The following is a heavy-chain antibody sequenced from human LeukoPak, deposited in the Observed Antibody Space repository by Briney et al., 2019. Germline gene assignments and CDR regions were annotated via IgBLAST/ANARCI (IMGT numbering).Heavy chain of an antibody. CDR1: GASFSDYY. V-gene: IGHV4-34*01. J-gene: IGHJ6*02. Sequence: SETLSLTCAVYGASFSDYYWNWIRQPPGKGLEWIGEIEHSGSTKYNPSLKSRVIISVDTSKNQFSLKLSSVTAADTAVYYCARTSGDWLSWAWIGVDIWGQGTTVTVSS. CDR3: ARTSGDWLSWAWIGVDI. CDR2: IEHSGST. D-gene: IGHD3-9*01.